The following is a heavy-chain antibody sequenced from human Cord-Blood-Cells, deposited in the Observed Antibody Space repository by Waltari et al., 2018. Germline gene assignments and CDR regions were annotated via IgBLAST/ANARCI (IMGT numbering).Heavy chain of an antibody. CDR3: ARGDSSSWYNDY. D-gene: IGHD6-13*01. Sequence: QVQLQESGPGLVKPSETLSLTCAVSGYSISSGYYWGWIRQPPGKGLEWIGSIYHSGSTYYNPSLKSRVTISGDTSKNRFSLKLSSVTAADTAVYYCARGDSSSWYNDYWGQGTLVTVSS. CDR2: IYHSGST. J-gene: IGHJ4*02. CDR1: GYSISSGYY. V-gene: IGHV4-38-2*01.